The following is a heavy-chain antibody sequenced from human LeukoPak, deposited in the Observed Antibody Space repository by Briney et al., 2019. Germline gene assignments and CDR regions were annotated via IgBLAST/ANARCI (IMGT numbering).Heavy chain of an antibody. CDR1: GFTFDDYA. CDR3: AKDIRLGGKSGYEGFDY. V-gene: IGHV3-43*02. D-gene: IGHD5-12*01. J-gene: IGHJ4*02. CDR2: ISGDGGDT. Sequence: PGGSLRLSCSASGFTFDDYAMHWVRQAPGKGLEWVSLISGDGGDTNYPDAVKGRFTISRDISKTSLYLQMNSLRTEDTALYYCAKDIRLGGKSGYEGFDYWGQGTLVTVSS.